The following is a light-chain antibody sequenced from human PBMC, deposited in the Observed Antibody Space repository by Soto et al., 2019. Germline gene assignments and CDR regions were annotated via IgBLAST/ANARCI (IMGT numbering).Light chain of an antibody. CDR3: QQYHRSSIT. CDR2: DAS. J-gene: IGKJ5*01. Sequence: DIQMTQSPSTLSASVGYRVSITCRASQSLNNDLAWYQQKPGKAPNLLIYDASTLERGVPSRFSGTGSGTEFTLAINSLQPDDFATYYCQQYHRSSITFGQGTRLEI. V-gene: IGKV1-5*01. CDR1: QSLNND.